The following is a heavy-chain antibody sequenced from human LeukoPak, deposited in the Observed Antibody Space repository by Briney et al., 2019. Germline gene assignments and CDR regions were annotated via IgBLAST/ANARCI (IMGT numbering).Heavy chain of an antibody. CDR3: AVVVVAATPTTFDY. CDR1: GGSIRSSSYY. Sequence: PSETLSLTCTVSGGSIRSSSYYWGWIRQPPGKGLEWIGSIYYSGSTYYNPSLKSRVTISVDTSKNQFSLKLSSVTAADTAVYYCAVVVVAATPTTFDYWGQGTLVTVSS. CDR2: IYYSGST. D-gene: IGHD2-15*01. V-gene: IGHV4-39*01. J-gene: IGHJ4*02.